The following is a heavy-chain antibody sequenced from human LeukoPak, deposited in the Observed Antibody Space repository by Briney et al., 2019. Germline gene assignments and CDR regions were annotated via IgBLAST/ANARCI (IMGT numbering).Heavy chain of an antibody. D-gene: IGHD3-22*01. Sequence: SVKVSCKASGGTFSSYAISWVRQAPGQGLEWMGRIIPILGIANHAQKFQGRVTITADKSTSTAYMELSSLRSEDTAVYYCASVPITMTPYYYYGMDVWGQGTTVTVSS. CDR1: GGTFSSYA. CDR3: ASVPITMTPYYYYGMDV. V-gene: IGHV1-69*04. J-gene: IGHJ6*02. CDR2: IIPILGIA.